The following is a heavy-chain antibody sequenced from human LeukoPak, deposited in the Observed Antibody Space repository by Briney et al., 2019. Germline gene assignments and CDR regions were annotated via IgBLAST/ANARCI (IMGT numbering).Heavy chain of an antibody. V-gene: IGHV4-31*03. D-gene: IGHD6-19*01. CDR1: SGSISSGGYY. Sequence: SSETLSLTCTVSSGSISSGGYYWSWIRQHPGKGLEWIGYIYYSGSTYYNPSLKSRVTISVDTSKNQFSLKLSSVTAADTAVYYCARARSGYSSGGYVDYWGQGTLVTVSS. J-gene: IGHJ4*02. CDR3: ARARSGYSSGGYVDY. CDR2: IYYSGST.